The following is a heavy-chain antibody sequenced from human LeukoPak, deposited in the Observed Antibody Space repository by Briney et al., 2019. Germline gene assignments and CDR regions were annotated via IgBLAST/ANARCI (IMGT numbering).Heavy chain of an antibody. J-gene: IGHJ6*03. V-gene: IGHV3-49*04. CDR2: IRSKAYGGTT. CDR3: TRAGGSGRGYYYYYMDV. D-gene: IGHD3-10*01. Sequence: PGGSLRLSCAASGFTVSSNYMSWVRQAPGKGLEWVGFIRSKAYGGTTEYAASVKGRFTISRDDSKSIAYLQMNSLKTEDTAVYYCTRAGGSGRGYYYYYMDVWGKGTTVTVSS. CDR1: GFTVSSNY.